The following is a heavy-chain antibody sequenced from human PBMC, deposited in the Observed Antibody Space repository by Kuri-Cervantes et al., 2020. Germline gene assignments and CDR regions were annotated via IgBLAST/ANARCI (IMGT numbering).Heavy chain of an antibody. CDR3: AGGPLGSGWYKPDY. CDR2: INPNSGGT. CDR1: GYTFTGYY. J-gene: IGHJ4*02. Sequence: ASVKVSCKASGYTFTGYYMHWVRQAPGQGLEWMGWINPNSGGTNYAQKLQGWVTMTRDTSISTAYMELSRLRSDDTAVYYCAGGPLGSGWYKPDYWGQGTQVTVSS. D-gene: IGHD6-19*01. V-gene: IGHV1-2*04.